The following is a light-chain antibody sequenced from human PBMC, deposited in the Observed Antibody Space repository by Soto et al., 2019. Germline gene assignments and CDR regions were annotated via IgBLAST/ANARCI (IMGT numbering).Light chain of an antibody. CDR1: SSNIGNNY. J-gene: IGLJ2*01. CDR3: GTWDSSLSAGV. Sequence: QPVLTQPPSVSAAPGQKVTISCSGSSSNIGNNYVSCYQQVPGTAPKLLIYENNKRPSGIPDRFSGSKSGTSATLGITGLQTGDEADYYCGTWDSSLSAGVFGGGTKLTAL. CDR2: ENN. V-gene: IGLV1-51*02.